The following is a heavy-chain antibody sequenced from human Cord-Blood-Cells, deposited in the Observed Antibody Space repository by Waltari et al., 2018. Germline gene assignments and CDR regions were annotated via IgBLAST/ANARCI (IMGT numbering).Heavy chain of an antibody. CDR3: ARQRFLEWLLYYFDY. D-gene: IGHD3-3*01. Sequence: QLQLQESGPGLVKPSETLSLTCTVSGGSISSSSYYWGWIRQPPGKGLEWIGSIYYSGSTDYNPSLKSRVTISVDTSKNKFALKLSSVTAADTSVYYCARQRFLEWLLYYFDYWGQGTLVTVSS. J-gene: IGHJ4*02. CDR1: GGSISSSSYY. V-gene: IGHV4-39*01. CDR2: IYYSGST.